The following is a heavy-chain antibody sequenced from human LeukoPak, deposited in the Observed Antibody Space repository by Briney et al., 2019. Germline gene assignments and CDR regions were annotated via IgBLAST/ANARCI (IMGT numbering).Heavy chain of an antibody. V-gene: IGHV4-4*07. Sequence: PSETLSLTCTVSGGSISSYYWSWIRQPAGKGLEWIGRIYTSGSTNYNPSLKSRVTMSVDTSKSQFSLKLSPVTAADTAVYYCARDSFFYSNYYYYGMDVWGQGTTVTVSS. D-gene: IGHD4-11*01. CDR1: GGSISSYY. CDR3: ARDSFFYSNYYYYGMDV. CDR2: IYTSGST. J-gene: IGHJ6*02.